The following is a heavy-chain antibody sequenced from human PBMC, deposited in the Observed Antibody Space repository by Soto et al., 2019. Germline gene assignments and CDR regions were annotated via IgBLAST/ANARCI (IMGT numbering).Heavy chain of an antibody. CDR2: IYIGGST. CDR1: GFTVSSNY. V-gene: IGHV3-53*01. CDR3: ARDPPATRHGMDV. Sequence: PGGSLRLACAASGFTVSSNYMSWVRQAPGKGLEWVSVIYIGGSTYYADSLRGRFTISRDNSKNTLYLQMKSLRAEDTAVYYCARDPPATRHGMDVWGQGTTVTVSS. J-gene: IGHJ6*02.